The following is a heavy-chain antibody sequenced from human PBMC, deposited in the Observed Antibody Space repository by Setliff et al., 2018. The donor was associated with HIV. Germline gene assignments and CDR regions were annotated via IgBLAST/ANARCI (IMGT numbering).Heavy chain of an antibody. CDR3: ATLKMATIYRDFDY. CDR2: INHRGST. D-gene: IGHD5-12*01. J-gene: IGHJ4*02. V-gene: IGHV4-34*01. CDR1: GGSFSGYY. Sequence: PSETLSLTCAVYGGSFSGYYWSWIRQPPGKGLEWIGEINHRGSTNCNPSLKSRVSIPVDTSKNQFSLKLSSVTAADTAVYYCATLKMATIYRDFDYWGQGTLVTVSS.